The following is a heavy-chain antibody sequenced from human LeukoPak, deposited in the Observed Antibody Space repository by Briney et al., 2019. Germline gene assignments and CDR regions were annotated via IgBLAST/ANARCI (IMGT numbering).Heavy chain of an antibody. J-gene: IGHJ5*02. CDR3: AKDRVVPAANGNWFDP. Sequence: GGSLRLSCVASGFTFTNYAMSWVRQAPGKGLEWVSAISGSGGSTYYADSVKGRFTISRDNSKNTLYLQMNSLRAEDTAVYYCAKDRVVPAANGNWFDPWGQGTLVTVSS. CDR2: ISGSGGST. V-gene: IGHV3-23*01. D-gene: IGHD2-2*01. CDR1: GFTFTNYA.